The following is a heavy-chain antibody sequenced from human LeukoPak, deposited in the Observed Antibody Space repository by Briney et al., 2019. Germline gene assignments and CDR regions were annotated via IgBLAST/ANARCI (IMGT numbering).Heavy chain of an antibody. CDR1: GFTFSSYA. Sequence: GGSLRLSCAASGFTFSSYAMSWVRQAPGKGLEWVSATSGSGGSTYYADSVKGRFTISRDNSKNTLYLQMNSLRAEDTAVYYCAKHPRLGYCSSTSCYLSPFDYWGQGTLVTVSS. CDR2: TSGSGGST. D-gene: IGHD2-2*01. J-gene: IGHJ4*02. V-gene: IGHV3-23*01. CDR3: AKHPRLGYCSSTSCYLSPFDY.